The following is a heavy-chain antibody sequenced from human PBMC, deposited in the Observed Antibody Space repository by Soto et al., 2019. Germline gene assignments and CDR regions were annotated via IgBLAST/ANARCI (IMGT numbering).Heavy chain of an antibody. Sequence: QVQLQESGPGLVKPSQTLSLTCTVSGASISSGAYYWSWIRQHPGKGLEWIGYIYYSGSTYYNPSLKSRVTISVDTSKSQCSLSLNSVTAADTAVYYCARNSYHFYGSWGQGTLDTVSS. CDR1: GASISSGAYY. J-gene: IGHJ5*02. V-gene: IGHV4-31*03. CDR2: IYYSGST. D-gene: IGHD2-2*01. CDR3: ARNSYHFYGS.